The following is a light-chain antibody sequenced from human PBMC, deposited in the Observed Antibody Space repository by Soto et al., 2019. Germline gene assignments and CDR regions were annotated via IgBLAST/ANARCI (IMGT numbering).Light chain of an antibody. CDR2: GAS. V-gene: IGKV3-15*01. Sequence: EIVLTQSPATLSVSPGERVSLSCRASQSVDINLAWYQQKPGQAPRLLIYGASTRATDMPGRFSGRGSGTEFTLTISSLQSEDFAVYYCQQYRNWPRTFGQGTKADIK. CDR3: QQYRNWPRT. J-gene: IGKJ1*01. CDR1: QSVDIN.